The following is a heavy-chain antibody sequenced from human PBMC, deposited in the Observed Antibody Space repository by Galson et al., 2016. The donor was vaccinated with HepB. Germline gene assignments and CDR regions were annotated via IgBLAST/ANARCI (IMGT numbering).Heavy chain of an antibody. Sequence: SLRLSCAASGFFFSNFVMTWVRQAPGKGLEWVASINQDASGKYYVDSVKGRFSTSRDNVKNTLWLQMSGLRVDDTSMYYCASGYTSGVWGQGTMVTVSS. CDR1: GFFFSNFV. CDR2: INQDASGK. D-gene: IGHD6-19*01. CDR3: ASGYTSGV. V-gene: IGHV3-7*01. J-gene: IGHJ3*01.